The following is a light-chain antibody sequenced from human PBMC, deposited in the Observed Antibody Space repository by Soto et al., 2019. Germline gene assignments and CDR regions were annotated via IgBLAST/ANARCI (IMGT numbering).Light chain of an antibody. Sequence: QSALTQPGSVSGSPGQSITISCTGTSSDVGLYNYVSWYQQHPGKAPKLMIYEVRNRPSGVSDRFSGSKSGKTASLTIFGLQAEDEADYYCSSYTTSTTQVFGGGTKLTVL. V-gene: IGLV2-14*01. CDR3: SSYTTSTTQV. CDR2: EVR. J-gene: IGLJ2*01. CDR1: SSDVGLYNY.